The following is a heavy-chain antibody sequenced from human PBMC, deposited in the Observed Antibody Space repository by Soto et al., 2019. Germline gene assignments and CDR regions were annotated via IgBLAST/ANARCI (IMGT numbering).Heavy chain of an antibody. CDR2: IYYSGST. V-gene: IGHV4-31*03. CDR1: GGSISSGGYY. CDR3: ARGTRKNYYDGSKTYSSSGMDV. D-gene: IGHD3-22*01. J-gene: IGHJ6*02. Sequence: PSETLSLTCTVSGGSISSGGYYWSWIRQHPGKGLEWIGYIYYSGSTYYNPSLKSRVTISVDTSKNQFSLKLSSVTASDTAVYYCARGTRKNYYDGSKTYSSSGMDVWGQETTLTISS.